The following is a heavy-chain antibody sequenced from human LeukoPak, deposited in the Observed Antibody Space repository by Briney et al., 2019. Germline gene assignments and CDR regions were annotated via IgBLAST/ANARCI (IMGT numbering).Heavy chain of an antibody. V-gene: IGHV3-23*01. Sequence: GGSLRLSCAASRFTFSTYAMRWVRQAPGKGREGVSGISGSGDSTYYADSVRGRFTISRDNSKNTLYLQMDSLIAEDTALYYWARARYCSSTSCYLDSCGQGDLVTVSS. CDR1: RFTFSTYA. CDR2: ISGSGDST. CDR3: ARARYCSSTSCYLDS. D-gene: IGHD2-2*01. J-gene: IGHJ4*02.